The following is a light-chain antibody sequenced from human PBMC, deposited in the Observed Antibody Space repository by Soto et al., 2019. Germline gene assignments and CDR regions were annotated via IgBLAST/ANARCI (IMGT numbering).Light chain of an antibody. Sequence: QSALTQPPSVSGSPGQSVTISCTGTSSYVGSYNRVSWYQQPPGTAPKFMIYDVSTRPSGVPDRFSGSKSGNTASLTISGLQAEDESDYYCSSYTSSSTYVFGPGTKLTVL. CDR2: DVS. CDR1: SSYVGSYNR. J-gene: IGLJ1*01. V-gene: IGLV2-18*02. CDR3: SSYTSSSTYV.